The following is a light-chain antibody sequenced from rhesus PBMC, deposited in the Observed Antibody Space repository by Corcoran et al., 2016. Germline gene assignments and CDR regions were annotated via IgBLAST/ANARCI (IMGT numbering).Light chain of an antibody. CDR2: QAS. CDR3: LQSKNSPLT. Sequence: DIVLTQSPASLAVSPGQRATIFCRASERVSFFGMNLIHWYQQNPGQPPQLLIYQASNKDTGGPARFSGSGSGTDFTLTINPVEADDAADYYCLQSKNSPLTFGGGTKVEIK. J-gene: IGKJ4*01. V-gene: IGKV7-13*01. CDR1: ERVSFFGMNL.